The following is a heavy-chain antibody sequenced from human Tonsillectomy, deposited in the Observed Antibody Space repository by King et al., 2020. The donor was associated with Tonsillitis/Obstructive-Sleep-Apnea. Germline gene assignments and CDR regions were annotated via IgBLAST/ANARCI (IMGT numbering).Heavy chain of an antibody. CDR3: ARLEEGYCSGGSCYDFDY. CDR1: GGSISSYY. D-gene: IGHD2-15*01. V-gene: IGHV4-59*08. J-gene: IGHJ4*02. CDR2: IYHSGST. Sequence: LQLQESGPGLVKPSETLSLTCTVSGGSISSYYWSWIRQPPGKGLEWIGYIYHSGSTNYNPSLKSRVTISVDTSKNQFSLKLSSVTAAGTAVYYCARLEEGYCSGGSCYDFDYWGQGTLVTVSS.